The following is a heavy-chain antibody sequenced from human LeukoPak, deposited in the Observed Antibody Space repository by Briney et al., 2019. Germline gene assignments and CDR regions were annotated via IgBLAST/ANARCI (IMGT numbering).Heavy chain of an antibody. CDR2: IRYDATNK. CDR1: GFTFSSYG. J-gene: IGHJ4*02. D-gene: IGHD1-26*01. CDR3: AKDSGSYYDVLY. V-gene: IGHV3-30*02. Sequence: GGSLRLSCAASGFTFSSYGMHWVRQAPGKGLEWVAFIRYDATNKYYADSVKGRFTISRDNSKSTLYLQMNSLRAEDTAVYYCAKDSGSYYDVLYWGQGTLVTVSS.